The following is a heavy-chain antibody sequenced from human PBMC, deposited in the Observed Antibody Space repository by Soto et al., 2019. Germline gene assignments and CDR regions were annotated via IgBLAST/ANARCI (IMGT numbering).Heavy chain of an antibody. CDR3: ARSGYSSSWYWGGFDY. Sequence: QVQLQESGPGLVKPSETLSLTCTVSGGSISSYYWSWIRQPPGKGLEWIGYIYYSGSTNYNPSLKSRVTISVDTSKNQFSLKLSSVTAADTAVYYCARSGYSSSWYWGGFDYWGQGTLVTVSS. D-gene: IGHD6-13*01. V-gene: IGHV4-59*01. CDR2: IYYSGST. J-gene: IGHJ4*02. CDR1: GGSISSYY.